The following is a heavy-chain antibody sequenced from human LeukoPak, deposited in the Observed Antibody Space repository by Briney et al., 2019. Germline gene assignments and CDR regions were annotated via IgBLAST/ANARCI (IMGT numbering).Heavy chain of an antibody. D-gene: IGHD6-19*01. CDR3: ARGPKGSIAVAGTTPGY. V-gene: IGHV1-2*02. Sequence: VASVKVSCKASGYTFTGYYMHWVRQAPGQGLEWMGWINPNSGGTNYAQKFQGRVTMTRDTSISTAYMELSRLRSDDTAVYYCARGPKGSIAVAGTTPGYWGQGTLVTVSS. CDR2: INPNSGGT. CDR1: GYTFTGYY. J-gene: IGHJ4*02.